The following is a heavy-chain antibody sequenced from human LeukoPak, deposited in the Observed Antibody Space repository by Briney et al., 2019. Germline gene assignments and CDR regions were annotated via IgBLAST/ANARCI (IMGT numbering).Heavy chain of an antibody. CDR1: GFTFSGYA. D-gene: IGHD3-22*01. Sequence: GGSLRLSCAASGFTFSGYAMSWVRQAPGKGLEWVSGITGNGVSTYYADSVRGRFTISRDNSRNTLYLQMNSLRGEDTAVYYCAKRNYLESSDYCPLHKNWGQGTLVTVSS. CDR2: ITGNGVST. J-gene: IGHJ4*02. CDR3: AKRNYLESSDYCPLHKN. V-gene: IGHV3-23*01.